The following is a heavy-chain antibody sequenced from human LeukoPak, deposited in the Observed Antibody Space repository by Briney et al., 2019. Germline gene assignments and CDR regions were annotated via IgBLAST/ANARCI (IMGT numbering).Heavy chain of an antibody. Sequence: GASVKVSCKASGYTFTSYDINWVRQATGQGLEWMGGIIPIFGTANYAQKFQGRVTITPDESTSTACMELSSLRSEDTALYYCAREGSGSRTFDYWGQGTLVTVSS. V-gene: IGHV1-69*13. CDR2: IIPIFGTA. J-gene: IGHJ4*02. D-gene: IGHD1-26*01. CDR3: AREGSGSRTFDY. CDR1: GYTFTSYD.